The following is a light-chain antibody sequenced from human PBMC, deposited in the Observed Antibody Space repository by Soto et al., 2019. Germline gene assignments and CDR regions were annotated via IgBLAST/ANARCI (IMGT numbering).Light chain of an antibody. CDR3: SSYTISDTLVV. CDR1: SSDVGGYNY. V-gene: IGLV2-14*03. Sequence: QPVLTQPASVSGSPGQSINISCTGTSSDVGGYNYVSWYQRLPGKAPKLIIYDVSSRPSGVSIRFSGSKSGTTASLTISGLQAEDEADYYCSSYTISDTLVVFGGGTKVTVL. J-gene: IGLJ3*02. CDR2: DVS.